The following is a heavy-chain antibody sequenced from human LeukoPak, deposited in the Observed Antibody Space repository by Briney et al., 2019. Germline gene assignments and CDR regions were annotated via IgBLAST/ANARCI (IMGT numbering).Heavy chain of an antibody. V-gene: IGHV3-74*01. CDR2: INSDGTKT. CDR3: ARDSVAADGDFDY. D-gene: IGHD6-25*01. J-gene: IGHJ4*02. CDR1: GFTFSTYW. Sequence: PGGSLRLSCAASGFTFSTYWMHWVRQAPGKGLVWVSLINSDGTKTTYADSVKGRFTISRDNAKNTLYLQMNSLRAEDTAVYYCARDSVAADGDFDYWGQGTLVTVSS.